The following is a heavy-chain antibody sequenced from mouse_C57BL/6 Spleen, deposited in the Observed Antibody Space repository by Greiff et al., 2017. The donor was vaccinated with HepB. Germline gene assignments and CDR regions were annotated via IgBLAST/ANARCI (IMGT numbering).Heavy chain of an antibody. CDR3: ARAEAIYYGNYPYFDY. Sequence: EVQVVESGPGLVKPSQSLSLTCSVTGYSITSGYYWNWIRQFPGNKLEWMGYISYDGSNNYNPSLKNRISITRDTSKNQFFLKLNSVTTEDTATYYCARAEAIYYGNYPYFDYWGQGTTLTVSS. D-gene: IGHD2-1*01. V-gene: IGHV3-6*01. CDR2: ISYDGSN. CDR1: GYSITSGYY. J-gene: IGHJ2*01.